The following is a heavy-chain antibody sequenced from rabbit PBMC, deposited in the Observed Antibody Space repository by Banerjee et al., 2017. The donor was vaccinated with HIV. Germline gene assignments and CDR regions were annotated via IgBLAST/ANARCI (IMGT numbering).Heavy chain of an antibody. Sequence: QEQLVESGGGLVQPEGSLTLTCTASGFSFSSSHYMCWVRQAPGKGLELIACIFTSDGVTWYATWVNGRFTISRSTSLNTVDLKMTSLTAADTATYFCARQTYYIDGDDGYTYGYMWGYYFSLWGPGTLVTVS. CDR2: IFTSDGVT. CDR1: GFSFSSSHY. J-gene: IGHJ4*01. CDR3: ARQTYYIDGDDGYTYGYMWGYYFSL. V-gene: IGHV1S43*01. D-gene: IGHD6-1*01.